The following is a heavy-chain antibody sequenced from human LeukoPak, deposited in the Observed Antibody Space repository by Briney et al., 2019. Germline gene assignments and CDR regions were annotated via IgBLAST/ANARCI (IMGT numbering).Heavy chain of an antibody. CDR3: ARGGFNDRGAFDM. J-gene: IGHJ3*02. V-gene: IGHV3-33*01. CDR1: GFTFSSYG. Sequence: GRSLRLSCAASGFTFSSYGMHWVRQAPGKGLEWVAVIYYDGSDKYYADSVKGRFTISRDNSKNTLYLQMSSLRAEDTAVYYCARGGFNDRGAFDMWGQGTMVTVSS. D-gene: IGHD3-22*01. CDR2: IYYDGSDK.